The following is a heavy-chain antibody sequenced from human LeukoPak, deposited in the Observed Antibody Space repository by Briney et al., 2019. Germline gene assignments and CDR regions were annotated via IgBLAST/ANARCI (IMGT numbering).Heavy chain of an antibody. CDR3: AHSASRNGYNSERRFDY. D-gene: IGHD5-24*01. CDR1: GFSLSTSGVG. CDR2: IYWDDDK. J-gene: IGHJ4*02. Sequence: SGPKLVNPTQTLTLTCTFSGFSLSTSGVGVGWIRQPPGKALEWLALIYWDDDKRYSPSLKSRLAITKDTSKNQVVLTMTNMDPVDTATYYCAHSASRNGYNSERRFDYWGQGTLVTVSS. V-gene: IGHV2-5*02.